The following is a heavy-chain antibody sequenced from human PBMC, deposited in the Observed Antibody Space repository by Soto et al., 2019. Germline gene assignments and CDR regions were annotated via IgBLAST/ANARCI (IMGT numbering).Heavy chain of an antibody. Sequence: QVQLVQSGAEVKKPGSSVKVSCKASGGSFTSYAISWVRQAPGQGLEWMGGIIPIFGSPTYAQKFQGRVTITADDSTSPAYRELSSLKSEDTAFYYCAYGGVINTLSYFDGWGQGTLVTVSS. CDR1: GGSFTSYA. D-gene: IGHD2-21*01. CDR2: IIPIFGSP. CDR3: AYGGVINTLSYFDG. V-gene: IGHV1-69*01. J-gene: IGHJ4*02.